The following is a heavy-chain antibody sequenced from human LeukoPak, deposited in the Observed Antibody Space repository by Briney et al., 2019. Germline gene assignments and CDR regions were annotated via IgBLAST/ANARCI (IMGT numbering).Heavy chain of an antibody. CDR1: GFTFSGYS. V-gene: IGHV3-21*01. D-gene: IGHD3-22*01. CDR3: AREVSEGFDF. CDR2: FGTRSTSI. J-gene: IGHJ4*02. Sequence: GGSLRLSCTASGFTFSGYSMNWIRQAPGKGLEWVSSFGTRSTSIYHAGSVKGRFAISRDNAKNSLYLQMNSLGAEDTALYYCAREVSEGFDFWGQGTLVTVSS.